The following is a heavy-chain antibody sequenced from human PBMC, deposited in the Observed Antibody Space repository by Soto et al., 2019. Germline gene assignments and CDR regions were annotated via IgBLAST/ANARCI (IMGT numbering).Heavy chain of an antibody. D-gene: IGHD5-18*01. CDR1: GFTFSSYG. J-gene: IGHJ6*02. CDR2: ISYDGSNK. Sequence: QVQLVESGGGVVQPGRSLRLSCAASGFTFSSYGMHWVHQAPGKGLEWVAVISYDGSNKYYADSVKGRFTISRDNSKNTLYLQMNSLRAEDTAEYYCAKDVTSYGPDDAYYYYGMDVWGQGTTVTVSS. CDR3: AKDVTSYGPDDAYYYYGMDV. V-gene: IGHV3-30*18.